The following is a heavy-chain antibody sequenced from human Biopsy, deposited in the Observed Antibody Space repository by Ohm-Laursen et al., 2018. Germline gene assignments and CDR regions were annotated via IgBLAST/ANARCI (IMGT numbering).Heavy chain of an antibody. Sequence: PTHTLTLTCSFSGFSLSARGMRVRWIRQAPAKALEWLPRVVWDEFKAYSASLQTKLSISKDTSNDQVVLTVNNVDPADTATYYCARTPILIVSAGLVYRHRRHLQGMDVWGQGIAVTVS. CDR1: GFSLSARGMR. J-gene: IGHJ6*02. CDR2: VVWDEFK. D-gene: IGHD6-13*01. CDR3: ARTPILIVSAGLVYRHRRHLQGMDV. V-gene: IGHV2-70*04.